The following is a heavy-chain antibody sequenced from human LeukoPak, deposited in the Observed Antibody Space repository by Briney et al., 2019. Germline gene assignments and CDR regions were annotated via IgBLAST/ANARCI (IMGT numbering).Heavy chain of an antibody. CDR1: GGSISSSSYY. CDR2: IYYSGST. Sequence: SETLSLTCTVSGGSISSSSYYWGWIRQPPGKGLEWIGSIYYSGSTYYNPSLKSRVTISVDTSKNQFSLKLSSVTAADTAVYYCARLPTDYYDRPDAFDIWGQGTMVTVSS. V-gene: IGHV4-39*01. CDR3: ARLPTDYYDRPDAFDI. J-gene: IGHJ3*02. D-gene: IGHD3-22*01.